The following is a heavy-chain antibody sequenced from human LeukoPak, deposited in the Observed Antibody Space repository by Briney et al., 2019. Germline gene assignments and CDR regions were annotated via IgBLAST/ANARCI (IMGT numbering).Heavy chain of an antibody. V-gene: IGHV4-31*03. CDR2: IYYSGST. D-gene: IGHD2-2*01. Sequence: SQTLSLTCTASGGSISSGGYYWSWIRQHPGKGLEWIGYIYYSGSTYYNPSLKSRVTISVDTSKNQFSLKLSSVTAADTAVYYCAREDWGDIVVVPAANGWFDPWGQGTLVTVSS. CDR1: GGSISSGGYY. CDR3: AREDWGDIVVVPAANGWFDP. J-gene: IGHJ5*02.